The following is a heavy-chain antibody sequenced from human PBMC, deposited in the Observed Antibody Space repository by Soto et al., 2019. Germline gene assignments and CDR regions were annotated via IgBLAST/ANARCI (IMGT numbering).Heavy chain of an antibody. D-gene: IGHD3-3*01. CDR2: IIPVFSAT. V-gene: IGHV1-69*13. Sequence: XSVKVSCKASGGTFNNYAFSWVRQAPGQGLEWMGGIIPVFSATHYAQNFQGRVTISANESTKTVYLDLSSLRSDDTAVYFCASSTVFGVVAITSKRWFDPWGQGNLVTVSS. CDR1: GGTFNNYA. J-gene: IGHJ5*02. CDR3: ASSTVFGVVAITSKRWFDP.